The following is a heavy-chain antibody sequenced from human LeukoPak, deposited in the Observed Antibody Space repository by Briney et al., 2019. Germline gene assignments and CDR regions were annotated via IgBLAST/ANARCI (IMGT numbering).Heavy chain of an antibody. V-gene: IGHV1-69*04. CDR3: AQRLSWLDP. CDR2: IIPMLGIP. D-gene: IGHD3-16*01. CDR1: GGTFNSSA. J-gene: IGHJ5*02. Sequence: GASVKVSCKASGGTFNSSAISWVRHAPGQGLEWVGRIIPMLGIPNYAQKFQGRVTITADTLTNTAFMELNSLRSEDTAVYYCAQRLSWLDPWGQGTRITVAS.